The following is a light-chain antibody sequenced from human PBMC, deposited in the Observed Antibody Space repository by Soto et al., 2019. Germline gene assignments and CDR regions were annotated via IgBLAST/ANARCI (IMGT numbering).Light chain of an antibody. CDR1: QSINRY. CDR3: QQKYGTPNT. CDR2: SAS. J-gene: IGKJ4*02. Sequence: DIQMTQSPSSLSASVGDRVTITCRASQSINRYLNWHQQKPGEAPKLLISSASTLQGGVPSRFSGSGSGTDFTLTISSLQPEDFATYYCQQKYGTPNTFGGGTKVAIK. V-gene: IGKV1-39*01.